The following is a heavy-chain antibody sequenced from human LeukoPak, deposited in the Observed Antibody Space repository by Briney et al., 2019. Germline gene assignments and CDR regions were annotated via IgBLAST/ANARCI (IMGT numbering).Heavy chain of an antibody. CDR3: ARSYYSSSCPDY. D-gene: IGHD6-13*01. CDR1: GFTFSDYY. V-gene: IGHV3-11*04. CDR2: ISRASSTI. Sequence: GGSLRLSCAASGFTFSDYYMSWIRQAPGKGLKWVSYISRASSTIYYAGSVKGRFTISRDNAKNSLYLQMNSLRAEDTAVYYCARSYYSSSCPDYWGQGTLVTVSS. J-gene: IGHJ4*02.